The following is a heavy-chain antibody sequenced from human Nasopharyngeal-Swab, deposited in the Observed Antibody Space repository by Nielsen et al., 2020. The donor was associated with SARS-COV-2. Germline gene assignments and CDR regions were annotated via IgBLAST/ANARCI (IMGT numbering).Heavy chain of an antibody. J-gene: IGHJ6*02. D-gene: IGHD5-12*01. CDR1: GFTFRSYA. V-gene: IGHV3-23*01. CDR2: ISGSDYTT. Sequence: GESLKISCAASGFTFRSYAISWVRQAPGKGLEWVSVISGSDYTTYYADSVKGRFTVSRDNSKNTVSLQMNSLRAEDTAIYYCAKDRDSGDDSGEYYHYYGMDVWGQGTSVTVS. CDR3: AKDRDSGDDSGEYYHYYGMDV.